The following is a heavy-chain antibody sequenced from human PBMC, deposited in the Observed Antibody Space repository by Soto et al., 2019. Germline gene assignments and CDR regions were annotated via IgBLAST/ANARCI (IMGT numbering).Heavy chain of an antibody. D-gene: IGHD5-12*01. CDR1: GYIFTSYW. CDR3: ARGGQWLRNSFDP. Sequence: GESLKISCKCSGYIFTSYWIVLVRQMPGKSLEWMGIIYPVDSETRYSPSFQGQVTISADKSISSAFLQWSSLKASDTAMYYCARGGQWLRNSFDPWGLGTLVTVSS. CDR2: IYPVDSET. V-gene: IGHV5-51*01. J-gene: IGHJ5*02.